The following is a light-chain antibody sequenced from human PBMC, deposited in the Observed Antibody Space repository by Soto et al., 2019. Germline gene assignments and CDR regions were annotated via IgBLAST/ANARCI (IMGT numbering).Light chain of an antibody. Sequence: EILMTQSPATVSVSPWERATLSWRASQSVSSNLAWYQQKPGQAPRLLIYGASTRATGIPARFSGSGSGTEFSLTISSLRSEDFAVYYCQQYNNWPPTWTFGQGTKVDI. CDR1: QSVSSN. CDR2: GAS. CDR3: QQYNNWPPTWT. J-gene: IGKJ1*01. V-gene: IGKV3-15*01.